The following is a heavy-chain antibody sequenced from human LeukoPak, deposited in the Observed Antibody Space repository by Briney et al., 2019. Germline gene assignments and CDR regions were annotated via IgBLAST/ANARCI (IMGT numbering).Heavy chain of an antibody. D-gene: IGHD5-18*01. CDR3: ATYTAMVTGTFDY. CDR1: GGTFSSYA. CDR2: IIPIFGTA. V-gene: IGHV1-69*01. J-gene: IGHJ4*02. Sequence: SVKVSCKASGGTFSSYAISWVRQAPGQGLEWMGGIIPIFGTANYAQRFQGRVTITADESTSTAYMELSSLRSEDTAVYYCATYTAMVTGTFDYWGQGTLVTVSS.